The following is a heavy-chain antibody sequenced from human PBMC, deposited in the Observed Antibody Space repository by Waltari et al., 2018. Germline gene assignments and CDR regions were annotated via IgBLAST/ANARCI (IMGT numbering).Heavy chain of an antibody. J-gene: IGHJ4*02. CDR2: IWYDGSNK. CDR3: ARDGSYSSGWYLPN. D-gene: IGHD6-19*01. Sequence: QVQLVESGGGVVQPGRSLRLSCAASGFTFSSYGMHWVRQAPGKGLGGVEVIWYDGSNKYYADSVKGRFTISRDNSKNTRYLQMNSLRAEDTAVYYCARDGSYSSGWYLPNWGQGTLVTVSS. CDR1: GFTFSSYG. V-gene: IGHV3-33*01.